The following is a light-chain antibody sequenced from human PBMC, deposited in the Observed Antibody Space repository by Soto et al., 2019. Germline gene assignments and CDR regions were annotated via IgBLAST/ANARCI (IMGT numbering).Light chain of an antibody. V-gene: IGKV3-20*01. CDR3: QQSGT. CDR2: GAS. CDR1: QSVAANY. Sequence: EVVLTQSPGTLSLSPGERATLSCRASQSVAANYLAWYQQKRGEAPRLLIYGASSRATGIPDRFSGSGAGTDITLTIRSLEPEDLSVYYCQQSGTFGPGTKVDIK. J-gene: IGKJ3*01.